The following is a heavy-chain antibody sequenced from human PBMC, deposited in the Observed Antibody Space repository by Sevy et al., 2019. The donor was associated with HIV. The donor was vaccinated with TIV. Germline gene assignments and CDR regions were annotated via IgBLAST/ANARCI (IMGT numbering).Heavy chain of an antibody. Sequence: GGSLRLSCAASGFTFSSYAMSWVRQAPGKGLEWVSAISGSGGSTYYADSVNGRFTISRDNSKNTLYLQMNSLRAEDTAVYYCAKSQGSGSYYTDAFDIWGQGTMVTVSS. J-gene: IGHJ3*02. V-gene: IGHV3-23*01. CDR2: ISGSGGST. CDR3: AKSQGSGSYYTDAFDI. CDR1: GFTFSSYA. D-gene: IGHD3-10*01.